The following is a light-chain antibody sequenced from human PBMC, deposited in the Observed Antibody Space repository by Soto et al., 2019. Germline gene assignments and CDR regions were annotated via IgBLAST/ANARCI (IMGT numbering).Light chain of an antibody. V-gene: IGKV1-39*01. Sequence: IHMTQSPSSLSASVGDRVTITCRAGQNIFSSLNWYQQKPGKAPKLLIYAASSLQSGVPSRFSGSGSGTDFTLTITSLQPEDFATYYCQQSYNSPPITFGQGTRLEIK. CDR1: QNIFSS. CDR3: QQSYNSPPIT. CDR2: AAS. J-gene: IGKJ5*01.